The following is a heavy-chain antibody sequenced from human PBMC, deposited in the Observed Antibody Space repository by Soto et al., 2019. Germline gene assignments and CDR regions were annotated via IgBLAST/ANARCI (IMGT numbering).Heavy chain of an antibody. D-gene: IGHD4-17*01. Sequence: GGSLRLSCEASGIAFSSSDMHWFRKVSGKSLEWVPAIGRGGDTYYPDSVKGRFTISRENAKNSLYLQMNSLTAGDTAVYFCARELADSVTTAWYFDLWGRGTMVTVSS. CDR1: GIAFSSSD. CDR3: ARELADSVTTAWYFDL. J-gene: IGHJ2*01. CDR2: IGRGGDT. V-gene: IGHV3-13*01.